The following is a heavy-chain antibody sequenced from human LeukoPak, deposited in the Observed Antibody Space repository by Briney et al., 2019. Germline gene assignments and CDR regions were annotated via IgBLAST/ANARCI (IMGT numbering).Heavy chain of an antibody. CDR2: ICASGGST. Sequence: PGGSLRLSCAASGFTVSSNYMNWVRQAPGKGLEWVSTICASGGSTYYADSVKGRFTTSRDNSKNTLYLQMNSLRAEDTAVYYCAKGYISGYYSPFDYWGRGTLVTVSS. D-gene: IGHD6-19*01. CDR3: AKGYISGYYSPFDY. V-gene: IGHV3-23*01. CDR1: GFTVSSNY. J-gene: IGHJ4*02.